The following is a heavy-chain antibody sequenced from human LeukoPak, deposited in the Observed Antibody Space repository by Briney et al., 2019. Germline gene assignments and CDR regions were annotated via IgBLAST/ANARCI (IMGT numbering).Heavy chain of an antibody. J-gene: IGHJ3*02. D-gene: IGHD6-13*01. CDR2: ISAYNGNT. V-gene: IGHV1-18*01. Sequence: ASVKVSCKASGYTFTSYGISWVRQAPGQGLEWMGWISAYNGNTNYAQKLQGRVTMTTDTSTSTAYMELRSLRSDDTAVYYCARVVISSSSTHGAFDIWGQGTMVTVSS. CDR3: ARVVISSSSTHGAFDI. CDR1: GYTFTSYG.